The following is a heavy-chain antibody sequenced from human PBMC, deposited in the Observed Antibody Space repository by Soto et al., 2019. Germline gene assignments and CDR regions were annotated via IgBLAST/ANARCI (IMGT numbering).Heavy chain of an antibody. D-gene: IGHD3-22*01. J-gene: IGHJ3*02. CDR1: GITFSDSA. V-gene: IGHV1-58*01. Sequence: QMQLVQSGPEVKKPGTSVKVSCQASGITFSDSAVQWVRQARGQRLEWIGWIVVGSGNTNYAQELQERVTITRDTSTSTVYMELSGMRSEDTAVYYCAASVSTYHYDASGYYYGACDIWGQGTLVSVSS. CDR3: AASVSTYHYDASGYYYGACDI. CDR2: IVVGSGNT.